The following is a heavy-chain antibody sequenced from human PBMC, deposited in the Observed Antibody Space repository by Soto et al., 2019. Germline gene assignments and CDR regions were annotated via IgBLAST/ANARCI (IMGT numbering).Heavy chain of an antibody. CDR3: AIDNGYSYADTRYYYGMDV. V-gene: IGHV3-33*01. CDR1: GFTFSSYG. Sequence: GGSLRLSCAASGFTFSSYGMHWVRQAPGKGLEWVAVIWYDGSNKYYADSVKGRFTISRDNSKNTLYLQMNSLRAEDTAVYYCAIDNGYSYADTRYYYGMDVSGQGTTLTVSS. CDR2: IWYDGSNK. D-gene: IGHD5-18*01. J-gene: IGHJ6*02.